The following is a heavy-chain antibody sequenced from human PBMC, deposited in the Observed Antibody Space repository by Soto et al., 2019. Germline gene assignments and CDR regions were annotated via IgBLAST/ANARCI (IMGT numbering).Heavy chain of an antibody. V-gene: IGHV1-18*01. CDR1: GYTFTSSG. Sequence: QVQLVQSGAEVKKPGASVQVSCKTSGYTFTSSGISWVRQAPGQGLEWMGWISAYNGNTDYAQKFQGRVIMTTDTSTSTAYMELRSLRSDDTAVYYCARVMTYCTSRSCHDYWGQGTLVAVSS. J-gene: IGHJ4*02. CDR3: ARVMTYCTSRSCHDY. D-gene: IGHD2-2*01. CDR2: ISAYNGNT.